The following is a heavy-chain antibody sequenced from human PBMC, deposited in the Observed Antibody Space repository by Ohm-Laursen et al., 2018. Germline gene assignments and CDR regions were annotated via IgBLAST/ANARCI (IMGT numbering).Heavy chain of an antibody. CDR1: GFTFKTYA. V-gene: IGHV3-23*01. D-gene: IGHD6-13*01. CDR3: AKDRATSTWMFDC. Sequence: SLRLSCAASGFTFKTYAMTWVRQAPGKGLEWVSSFRGSDDTTYYADSVKGRFTISRDNSKKTLHLQMDSLRVEDTGVYYCAKDRATSTWMFDCWGQGTLVTVSS. J-gene: IGHJ4*02. CDR2: FRGSDDTT.